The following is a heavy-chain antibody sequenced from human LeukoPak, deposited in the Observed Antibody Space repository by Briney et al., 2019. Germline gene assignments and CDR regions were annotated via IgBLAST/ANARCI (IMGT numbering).Heavy chain of an antibody. Sequence: GGSLRLSCAASGFTFSSYEMNWLRQAPGKGLEWISYISSSGSTIYYADSVKGRFTISRDNAENSLYLHMSSLRAEDTALYYCARDRIMVVGPYNWFDPWGQGTLVTVSS. J-gene: IGHJ5*02. CDR3: ARDRIMVVGPYNWFDP. D-gene: IGHD2-15*01. CDR1: GFTFSSYE. V-gene: IGHV3-48*03. CDR2: ISSSGSTI.